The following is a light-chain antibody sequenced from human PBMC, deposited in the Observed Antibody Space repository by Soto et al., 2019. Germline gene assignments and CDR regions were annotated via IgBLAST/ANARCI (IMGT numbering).Light chain of an antibody. Sequence: EIVLTQSPGTLSLSPGERATLSCRASERLSSVYLAWYQQRPGQPPRLLIYGASNRATGIPDRFSGSGSGTDFTLTISGLEPEDFAVYYCQQYSSSPSITFGQGTRLEIK. CDR2: GAS. CDR1: ERLSSVY. J-gene: IGKJ5*01. CDR3: QQYSSSPSIT. V-gene: IGKV3-20*01.